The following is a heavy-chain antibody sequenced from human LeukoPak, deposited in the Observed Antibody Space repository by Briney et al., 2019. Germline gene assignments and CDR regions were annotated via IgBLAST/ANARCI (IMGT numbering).Heavy chain of an antibody. V-gene: IGHV1-18*04. J-gene: IGHJ3*02. CDR2: ISVYNGHT. Sequence: ASVKVSCKASGYTFTSYYMHWVRQAPGQGLEWMGWISVYNGHTNYAQNLQGRVTMTTDTSTSTAYMELRNVRSDDTAVYYCARGGRWELPRPYAFDIWGQGTMVTVSS. D-gene: IGHD1-26*01. CDR3: ARGGRWELPRPYAFDI. CDR1: GYTFTSYY.